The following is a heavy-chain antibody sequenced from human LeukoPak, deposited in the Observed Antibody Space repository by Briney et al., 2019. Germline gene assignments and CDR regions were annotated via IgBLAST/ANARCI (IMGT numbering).Heavy chain of an antibody. CDR3: MRGNPFGGY. CDR2: IKQDGSAI. Sequence: GGSLRLSCAASGFTLSSYWMIWVRQAPGKGLEWVANIKQDGSAISYVDSVKGRFTISRDNAKNSLYLQMNSLRAEDTAVYYCMRGNPFGGYWGQGTLVTVSS. J-gene: IGHJ4*02. D-gene: IGHD2-15*01. CDR1: GFTLSSYW. V-gene: IGHV3-7*03.